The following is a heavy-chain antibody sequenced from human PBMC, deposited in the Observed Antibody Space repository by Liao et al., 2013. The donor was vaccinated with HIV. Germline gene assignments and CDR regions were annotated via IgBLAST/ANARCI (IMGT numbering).Heavy chain of an antibody. D-gene: IGHD5-24*01. V-gene: IGHV4-59*01. Sequence: QVQLQESGSGLVKPSETLSLTCTVSGGSISTYYWNWIRQPPGKGLEWIGYIYYSGSTNYNPSLKSRVTISVDTSKNQFSLKLSSVTAADTAVYYCARSMALNWFDPWGQGTLVTVSS. CDR3: ARSMALNWFDP. CDR2: IYYSGST. J-gene: IGHJ5*02. CDR1: GGSISTYY.